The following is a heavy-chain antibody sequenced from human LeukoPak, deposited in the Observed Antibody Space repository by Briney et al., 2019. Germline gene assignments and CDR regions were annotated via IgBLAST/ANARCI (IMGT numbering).Heavy chain of an antibody. D-gene: IGHD3-3*01. CDR2: IYYSGST. CDR1: GGSISSSSYY. Sequence: SETLSLTCTVSGGSISSSSYYWGWIRQPPGKGLEWIGSIYYSGSTYYNPSLKSRVTISVVTSKNQFSLKLSSVTAADTAVYYCARGSANWSGYTNNWFDPWGQGTLVTVSS. CDR3: ARGSANWSGYTNNWFDP. V-gene: IGHV4-39*07. J-gene: IGHJ5*02.